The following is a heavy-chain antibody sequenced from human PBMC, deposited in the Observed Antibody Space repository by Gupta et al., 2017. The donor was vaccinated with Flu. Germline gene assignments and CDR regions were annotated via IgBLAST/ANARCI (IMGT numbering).Heavy chain of an antibody. Sequence: WMHWVRQGPGGGLVWVARISGDGRATTYADSVKGRFTISRDNAKNTVFLQMNSLRAEDTAVYYCARELPFDYWGQGTLVAVSS. J-gene: IGHJ4*02. CDR3: ARELPFDY. V-gene: IGHV3-74*01. CDR2: ISGDGRAT. CDR1: W.